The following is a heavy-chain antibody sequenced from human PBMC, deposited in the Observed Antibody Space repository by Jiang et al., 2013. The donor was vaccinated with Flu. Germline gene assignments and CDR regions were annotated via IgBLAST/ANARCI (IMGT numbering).Heavy chain of an antibody. D-gene: IGHD3-16*01. CDR2: IIYGGST. Sequence: RLLKPSETLSLTCTVSGGSTSGFFWTWIRQPPGKRLEWMAYIIYGGSTKYNPSLKSRVTISVDRSKNQVFLNLNSVTAADTAVYHCARVTRVRTYGGMIAKTEEEDYYYYYLDVWGKRGPRSIVSS. CDR3: ARVTRVRTYGGMIAKTEEEDYYYYYLDV. J-gene: IGHJ6*03. CDR1: GGSTSGFF. V-gene: IGHV4-59*01.